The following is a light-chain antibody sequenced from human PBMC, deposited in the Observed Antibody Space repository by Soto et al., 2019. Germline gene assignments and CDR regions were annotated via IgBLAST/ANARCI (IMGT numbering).Light chain of an antibody. CDR2: EVS. CDR1: SSDVGGYNY. CDR3: SSYTSSLYV. V-gene: IGLV2-14*01. Sequence: QSVLTQPASVSGSPGQSITISCTGTSSDVGGYNYVSWYPQHPGKAPRLMIYEVSNRPSGVSNRFSGSTSGNTASLTISGLQAEDEADYYCSSYTSSLYVFGTGTKGTVL. J-gene: IGLJ1*01.